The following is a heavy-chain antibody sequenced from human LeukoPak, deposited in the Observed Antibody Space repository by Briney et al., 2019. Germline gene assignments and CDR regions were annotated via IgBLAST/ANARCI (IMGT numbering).Heavy chain of an antibody. CDR3: ASKYYYDSSGYRPEADY. CDR1: GGSISSSSYY. J-gene: IGHJ4*02. V-gene: IGHV4-39*01. D-gene: IGHD3-22*01. Sequence: SETLSLTCTVSGGSISSSSYYWGWIRQPPGKGLEWIGSIYYSGSTYYNPSLKSRVTISVDTSKNQFSLKLSSVTAADTAVYYCASKYYYDSSGYRPEADYWGQGTLVTVSS. CDR2: IYYSGST.